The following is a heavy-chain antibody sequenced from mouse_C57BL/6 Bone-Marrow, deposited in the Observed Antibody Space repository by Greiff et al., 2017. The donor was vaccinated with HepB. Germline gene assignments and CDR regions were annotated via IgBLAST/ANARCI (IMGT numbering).Heavy chain of an antibody. D-gene: IGHD1-1*01. CDR3: ARNTTVVAPYFDV. J-gene: IGHJ1*03. V-gene: IGHV2-2*01. CDR1: GFSLTSYG. Sequence: VQLQQSGPGLVQPSQSLSITCTVSGFSLTSYGVHWVRQSPGKGLEWLGVIWSGGSTDYNAAFISRLSISKDNSKSQVFFKMNSLQADDTAINYCARNTTVVAPYFDVWGTGTTVTVSS. CDR2: IWSGGST.